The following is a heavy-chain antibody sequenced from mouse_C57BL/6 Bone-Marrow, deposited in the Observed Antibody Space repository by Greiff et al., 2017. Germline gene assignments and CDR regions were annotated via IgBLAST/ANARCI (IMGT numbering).Heavy chain of an antibody. Sequence: EVQGVESGEGLVKPGGSLKLSCAASGFTFSSYAMSWVRQTPEKRLEWVAYISSGGDYIYYADTVKGRFTISRDNARNTLYLQMSSLKSEDTAMYYCTRKADYYGSSYGYFDVWGKGTTVTVSS. V-gene: IGHV5-9-1*02. J-gene: IGHJ1*03. D-gene: IGHD1-1*01. CDR3: TRKADYYGSSYGYFDV. CDR1: GFTFSSYA. CDR2: ISSGGDYI.